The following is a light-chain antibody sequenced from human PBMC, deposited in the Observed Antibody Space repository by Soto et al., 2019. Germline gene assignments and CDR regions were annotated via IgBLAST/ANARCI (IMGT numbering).Light chain of an antibody. V-gene: IGLV2-23*02. CDR1: SSDVGTYNL. CDR2: EVT. CDR3: CSYAGSSSSI. J-gene: IGLJ1*01. Sequence: QSALTQPASVSGSPGQSITISCSGTSSDVGTYNLVSWYQQYPGKAHRLMIYEVTKRPSGVSNRFSGSKSGNTASLTISGLQPEDEADYYCCSYAGSSSSIFGTGTKLTVL.